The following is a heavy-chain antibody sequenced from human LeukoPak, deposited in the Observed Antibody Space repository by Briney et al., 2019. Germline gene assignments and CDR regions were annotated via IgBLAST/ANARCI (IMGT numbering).Heavy chain of an antibody. CDR1: GFTFSSYE. V-gene: IGHV3-48*03. J-gene: IGHJ3*02. CDR2: ISSSGSTI. D-gene: IGHD5-24*01. Sequence: GGSLRLSCAASGFTFSSYEMNWVRQAPGKGLEWVSYISSSGSTIYYADSVKGRFTISRDNAKNSLYLQTNSLRAEDTAVYYCARGKMGWLQPSGDAFDIWGQGTMVTVSS. CDR3: ARGKMGWLQPSGDAFDI.